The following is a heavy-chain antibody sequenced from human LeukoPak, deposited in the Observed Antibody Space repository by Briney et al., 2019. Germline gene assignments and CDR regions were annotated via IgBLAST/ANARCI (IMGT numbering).Heavy chain of an antibody. V-gene: IGHV3-23*01. J-gene: IGHJ4*02. CDR3: AKEARNTDS. CDR2: INSSGGST. CDR1: GFTFSSYA. Sequence: GGSLRLSCAASGFTFSSYAMSWVRQAPGKGLEWVSSINSSGGSTYYVDSVKGRFTISRDNSKNTLYLQMNSLRADDTAVYYCAKEARNTDSWGQGTLVTVSS. D-gene: IGHD5-18*01.